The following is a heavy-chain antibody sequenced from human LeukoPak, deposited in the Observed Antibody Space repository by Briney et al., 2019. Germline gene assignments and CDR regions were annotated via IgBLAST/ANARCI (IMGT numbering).Heavy chain of an antibody. Sequence: ASVKVSCKASGYTFTSYGISWVRQAPGQGLEWMGWISAYNGNTNYAQKLQDRVTMTTDTSTSTAYMELRSLRSDDTAVYYCALSPTGYYYDSSGCYDYWGQGTLVTVSS. V-gene: IGHV1-18*01. J-gene: IGHJ4*02. CDR2: ISAYNGNT. CDR3: ALSPTGYYYDSSGCYDY. CDR1: GYTFTSYG. D-gene: IGHD3-22*01.